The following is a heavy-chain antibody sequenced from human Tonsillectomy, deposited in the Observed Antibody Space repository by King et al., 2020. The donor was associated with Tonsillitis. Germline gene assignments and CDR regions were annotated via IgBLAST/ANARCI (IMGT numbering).Heavy chain of an antibody. Sequence: QLQESGPGLVKPSETLSLTCTVSGGSISSNSYYWGWIRQPPGKGLEWIGSMYHSGSTYYNPSLKSRVTISVDTSKNQFSLKLSSVTAADTAVYYCARHRRVVLVPDAPDSWGQGTLVTVSS. J-gene: IGHJ4*02. D-gene: IGHD2-8*02. CDR2: MYHSGST. CDR1: GGSISSNSYY. V-gene: IGHV4-39*01. CDR3: ARHRRVVLVPDAPDS.